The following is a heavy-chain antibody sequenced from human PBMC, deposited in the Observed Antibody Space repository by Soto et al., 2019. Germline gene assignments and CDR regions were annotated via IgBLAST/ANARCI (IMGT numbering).Heavy chain of an antibody. Sequence: PGESLKISCKGSGYSFTSYWIGWVRQMPGKGLEWMGIIYPGDSDTRYSPSFQGQVTISADKSISTAYLQWSSLKASDTAMYYCARHSPSSGWYRVIDYWGQGTLVTAPQ. CDR1: GYSFTSYW. D-gene: IGHD6-19*01. V-gene: IGHV5-51*01. J-gene: IGHJ4*02. CDR3: ARHSPSSGWYRVIDY. CDR2: IYPGDSDT.